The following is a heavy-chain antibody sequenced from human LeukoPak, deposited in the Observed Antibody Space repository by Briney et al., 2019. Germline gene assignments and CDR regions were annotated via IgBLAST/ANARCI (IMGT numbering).Heavy chain of an antibody. CDR2: IYSGGST. Sequence: GGSLRLSCAASGFTVSNNYMSWVRQAPGKGLEWVSLIYSGGSTSYADSVKGRFTISRDNSKNTLYLQMNSLRAEDTAVYYCAKRYSSSWYGTWDYWGQGTLVTVSS. CDR3: AKRYSSSWYGTWDY. J-gene: IGHJ4*02. D-gene: IGHD6-13*01. CDR1: GFTVSNNY. V-gene: IGHV3-66*04.